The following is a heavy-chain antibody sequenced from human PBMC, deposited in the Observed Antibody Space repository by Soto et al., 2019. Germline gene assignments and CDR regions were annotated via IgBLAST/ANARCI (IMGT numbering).Heavy chain of an antibody. D-gene: IGHD5-12*01. V-gene: IGHV3-30-3*01. CDR2: ITYDGGSI. CDR3: AAELGNSGYDGHDY. Sequence: QVQLVESGGGVVQPGRSLRLSCAASGFSFSSCAMHWVRQPPGKGLEWVAVITYDGGSIYYADAVKGRFTISRDNSKNTLYLQMNRLRTEDTAVYYCAAELGNSGYDGHDYWGQGTLVTVSS. J-gene: IGHJ4*02. CDR1: GFSFSSCA.